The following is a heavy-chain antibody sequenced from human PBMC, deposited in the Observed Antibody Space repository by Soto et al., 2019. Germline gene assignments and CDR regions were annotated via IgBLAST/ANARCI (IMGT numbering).Heavy chain of an antibody. CDR2: IDGTSTFS. Sequence: PGGSLRLSCVASGFTFSTNDMTWVRQAPGKGLEWVSTIDGTSTFSNYAASVEGRFTISRDNSRNTVYLQMNSLRADDSAVYFCAKNSGWFHAWGQGTLVTVSS. CDR3: AKNSGWFHA. J-gene: IGHJ5*02. V-gene: IGHV3-23*05. CDR1: GFTFSTND. D-gene: IGHD3-10*01.